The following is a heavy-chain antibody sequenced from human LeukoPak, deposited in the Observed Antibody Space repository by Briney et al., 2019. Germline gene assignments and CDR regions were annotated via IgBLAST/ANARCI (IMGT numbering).Heavy chain of an antibody. Sequence: SETLSLTCAVYGGSFSGYYWSWIRQPPGKGLEWIGEINHSGSTNYNPSLKSRVTISVDTSKNQFSLELRSVTAADTAVYYCARQSSSWEYYFGYWGQGTLVTVSS. D-gene: IGHD6-19*01. CDR3: ARQSSSWEYYFGY. CDR1: GGSFSGYY. J-gene: IGHJ4*02. CDR2: INHSGST. V-gene: IGHV4-34*01.